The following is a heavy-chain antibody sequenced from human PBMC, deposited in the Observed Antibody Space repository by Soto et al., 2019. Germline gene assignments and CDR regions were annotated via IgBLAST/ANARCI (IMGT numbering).Heavy chain of an antibody. Sequence: GASVKVSCKASGYTFTSYGISWVRQAPGQGLEWMGWISAYNGNTNYAQKLQGRVTMTTDTSTSTAYMELRSLRSDDTAVYYCARPATQQLGASYYYYYMDVWGKGTKVTVSS. CDR3: ARPATQQLGASYYYYYMDV. J-gene: IGHJ6*03. CDR1: GYTFTSYG. V-gene: IGHV1-18*01. CDR2: ISAYNGNT. D-gene: IGHD6-13*01.